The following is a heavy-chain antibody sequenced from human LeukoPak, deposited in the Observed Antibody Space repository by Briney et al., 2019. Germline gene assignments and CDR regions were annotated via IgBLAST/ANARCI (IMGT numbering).Heavy chain of an antibody. CDR2: INPNSGGT. Sequence: VASVKVSCKASGYTFTGYYMHWVRQAPGQGGEWMGWINPNSGGTNYAQKFQGRVTMTRDTSISTAYMELSRLRSDDTAVYYCARDKQGYYYDSSAYYSLDYWGQGTLVTVSS. V-gene: IGHV1-2*02. CDR1: GYTFTGYY. J-gene: IGHJ4*02. D-gene: IGHD3-22*01. CDR3: ARDKQGYYYDSSAYYSLDY.